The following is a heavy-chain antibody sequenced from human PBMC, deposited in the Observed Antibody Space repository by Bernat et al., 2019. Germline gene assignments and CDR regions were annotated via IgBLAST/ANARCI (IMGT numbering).Heavy chain of an antibody. CDR1: GFTFSRFG. CDR3: AKDSLYSSGWYGVGD. D-gene: IGHD6-19*01. J-gene: IGHJ4*02. CDR2: ISHDRNTL. Sequence: QVHLVESGGGVVQPGRSLRLSCAASGFTFSRFGMHWVRQAPGKGLEWVAAISHDRNTLYYADSVKGRFTISTDDSKNTLYLQLDSLRAEDTAMYYCAKDSLYSSGWYGVGDWGQGTLVTVAS. V-gene: IGHV3-30*18.